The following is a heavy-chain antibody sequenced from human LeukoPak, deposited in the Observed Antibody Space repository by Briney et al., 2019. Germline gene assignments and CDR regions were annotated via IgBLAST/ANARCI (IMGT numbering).Heavy chain of an antibody. J-gene: IGHJ3*02. CDR1: GFTVSSNY. D-gene: IGHD2-15*01. V-gene: IGHV3-53*01. CDR3: ARDSEYCSSGSCSPGASDI. Sequence: GGSLRLSCAASGFTVSSNYMSWVRQAPGKGLEWVSVIYSGGRTDYADSVKGRFTISRDNSKNTLYLQINSLRVEDTAVYYCARDSEYCSSGSCSPGASDIWGQGTMVTVSS. CDR2: IYSGGRT.